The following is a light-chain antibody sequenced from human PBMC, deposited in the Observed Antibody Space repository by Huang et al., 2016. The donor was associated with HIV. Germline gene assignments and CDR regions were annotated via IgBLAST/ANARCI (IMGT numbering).Light chain of an antibody. V-gene: IGKV4-1*01. CDR1: QSLLYGFNNKNY. Sequence: DIVMTQSPESMAVSLGERATINCKSSQSLLYGFNNKNYLAWYQQKPGLPHKLLIYWASTRESGVPDRFSGSGSGTDFTLTISSLQAEDVAVYYCQQYYSTTMYTFGQGTKLEIK. J-gene: IGKJ2*01. CDR3: QQYYSTTMYT. CDR2: WAS.